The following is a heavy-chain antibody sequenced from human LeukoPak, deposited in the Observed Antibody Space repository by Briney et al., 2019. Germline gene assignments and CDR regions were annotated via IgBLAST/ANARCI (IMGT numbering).Heavy chain of an antibody. CDR2: IYYSGST. J-gene: IGHJ4*02. Sequence: SETLSLTCTVSGGSISSSSYYWGWIRQPPGKGLEWIGSIYYSGSTYYNPSLKSRVTISVDTSKNQFSLKLSSVTAADTAVYYCALQGYCSSTSCLNWGQGTPVTVSS. CDR3: ALQGYCSSTSCLN. D-gene: IGHD2-2*01. CDR1: GGSISSSSYY. V-gene: IGHV4-39*01.